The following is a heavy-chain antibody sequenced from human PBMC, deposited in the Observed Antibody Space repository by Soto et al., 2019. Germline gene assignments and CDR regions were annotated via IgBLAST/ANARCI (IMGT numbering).Heavy chain of an antibody. Sequence: QVQLQESGPGLVKPSETLSLTCTVSGGSISGYYWSWIRQPAGKGLEWFGRIYSSGSINYNPSLKLRGTMSSDTSKNQFSLKLTSVSASDTAVYYCARAGYSNYLSAFDICGQGTTVTVSS. CDR1: GGSISGYY. D-gene: IGHD5-12*01. V-gene: IGHV4-4*07. CDR3: ARAGYSNYLSAFDI. CDR2: IYSSGSI. J-gene: IGHJ3*02.